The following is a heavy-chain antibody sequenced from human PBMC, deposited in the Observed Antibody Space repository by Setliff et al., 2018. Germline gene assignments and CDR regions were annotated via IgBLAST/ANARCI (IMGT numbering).Heavy chain of an antibody. CDR2: ISAYNGDT. J-gene: IGHJ4*02. D-gene: IGHD5-12*01. CDR1: GYTFTKYG. V-gene: IGHV1-18*01. CDR3: ARCLPFLSGYDRGASDY. Sequence: GASVKVSCKASGYTFTKYGINWVRQAPGQRLEWVGWISAYNGDTNYAQKFQGRVTMTTDRSTSTAYMELRSLKSDDTAVYYCARCLPFLSGYDRGASDYWGQGTLVTVSS.